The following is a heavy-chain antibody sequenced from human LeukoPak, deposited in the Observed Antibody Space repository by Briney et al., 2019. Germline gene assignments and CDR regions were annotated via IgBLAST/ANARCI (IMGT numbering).Heavy chain of an antibody. Sequence: GGSLRLSCAASGFILSSYNMNWVRKAPGKGLEWLSYISSSGSTIYYADSVKGRFTISRDNAKNSLYLQMNSLRDEDTAVYYCTSPTSWGQGTLVTVSS. V-gene: IGHV3-48*02. J-gene: IGHJ5*02. CDR1: GFILSSYN. CDR2: ISSSGSTI. CDR3: TSPTS.